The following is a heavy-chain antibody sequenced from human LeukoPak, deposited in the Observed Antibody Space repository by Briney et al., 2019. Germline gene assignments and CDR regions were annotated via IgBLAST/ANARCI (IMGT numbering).Heavy chain of an antibody. V-gene: IGHV4-59*01. CDR3: ARGEGPRGSNYFSWFDP. CDR2: IYYSGST. Sequence: PSETLSLTCTVSGGSISSYYWSWIRQPPGKGLEWIGYIYYSGSTNYNPSLKSRVTISVDTSKNQFSLKLSSVTAADTAVYYCARGEGPRGSNYFSWFDPWGQGTLVTVSS. CDR1: GGSISSYY. D-gene: IGHD4-11*01. J-gene: IGHJ5*02.